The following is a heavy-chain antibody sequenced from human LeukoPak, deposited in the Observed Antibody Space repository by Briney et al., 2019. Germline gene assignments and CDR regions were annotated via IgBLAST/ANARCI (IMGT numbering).Heavy chain of an antibody. V-gene: IGHV3-30*18. CDR3: AKDFSVVETTTTAFDF. CDR1: GFTFSSYG. D-gene: IGHD1-26*01. CDR2: ISYDGSDK. Sequence: GGSLRLSCAASGFTFSSYGMHWVRQAPGKGLEWVAVISYDGSDKYYADSVKGRFTISRDNSKNTLYLQMNSLRAEDTAVYYCAKDFSVVETTTTAFDFWGQGTMVTVSS. J-gene: IGHJ3*01.